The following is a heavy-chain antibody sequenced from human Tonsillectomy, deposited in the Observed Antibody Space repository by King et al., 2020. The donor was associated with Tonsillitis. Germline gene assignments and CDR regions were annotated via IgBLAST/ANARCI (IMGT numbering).Heavy chain of an antibody. J-gene: IGHJ6*02. CDR3: ARVVDYGSWSYPLAPYYYYGMDV. CDR2: INPSGGST. CDR1: GYTFTSYY. Sequence: QLVQSGAEVKKPGASVKVSCKASGYTFTSYYMHWVRQAPGQGLEWMGIINPSGGSTSYAQKFQGRVTMTRDTSTSTVYMELSSLRSEDTAVYYCARVVDYGSWSYPLAPYYYYGMDVWGQGTTVTVSS. V-gene: IGHV1-46*01. D-gene: IGHD3-10*01.